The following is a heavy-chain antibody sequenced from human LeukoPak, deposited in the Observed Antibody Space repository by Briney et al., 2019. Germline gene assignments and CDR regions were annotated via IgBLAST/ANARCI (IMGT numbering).Heavy chain of an antibody. Sequence: GGSLRLSCAASGFTFSSYWMHWVRQAPGKGLVWVSRINSDGSSTTYADSVKGRFTISRDNAKNTLYLQMNSLRAEDTAVYYCARRGAVADAFDIWGQGTMVTVSS. D-gene: IGHD4-23*01. J-gene: IGHJ3*02. CDR1: GFTFSSYW. CDR3: ARRGAVADAFDI. V-gene: IGHV3-74*01. CDR2: INSDGSST.